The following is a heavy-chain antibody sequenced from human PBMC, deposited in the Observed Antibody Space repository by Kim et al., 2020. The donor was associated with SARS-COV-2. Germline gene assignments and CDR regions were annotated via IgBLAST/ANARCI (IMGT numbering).Heavy chain of an antibody. D-gene: IGHD5-18*01. J-gene: IGHJ5*01. V-gene: IGHV3-33*01. CDR1: GFTLNNYG. Sequence: GGSLRLSCATSGFTLNNYGIHWVRQAPGKGLEWVGVLWARGQRRNYADSIKGRFTINRDEFKDTVYLQMNSLRAEDSAVYYCARDVDTTSHYGWFDPWGQGSLVIVSS. CDR2: LWARGQRR. CDR3: ARDVDTTSHYGWFDP.